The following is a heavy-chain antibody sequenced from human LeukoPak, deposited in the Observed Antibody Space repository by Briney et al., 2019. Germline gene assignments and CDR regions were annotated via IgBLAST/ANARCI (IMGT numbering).Heavy chain of an antibody. Sequence: ASVKVSCKASGYTFTGYYMHWVRQAPGQGLEWMGWINPNSGGTNYAQKFQGRVTMTRDTSISTAYMELSRLRSDDTAVCYCARKTTYYYDSSGYYGYWGQGTLVTVSS. J-gene: IGHJ4*02. D-gene: IGHD3-22*01. V-gene: IGHV1-2*02. CDR1: GYTFTGYY. CDR3: ARKTTYYYDSSGYYGY. CDR2: INPNSGGT.